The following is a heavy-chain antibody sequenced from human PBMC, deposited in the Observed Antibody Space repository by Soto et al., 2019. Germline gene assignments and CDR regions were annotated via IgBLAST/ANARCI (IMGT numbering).Heavy chain of an antibody. CDR2: DGAGGTI. CDR1: GFTLSTYT. Sequence: EVQLVESGGGLVQPGGSLKVSCLVSGFTLSTYTMNWVRQAPGKGLEWVSHDGAGGTILYADSVKGRFTVSRDNAKNSLYLQMNILRDGDTAVYYCARQGPYGDHDIWGQGTLVTVSS. D-gene: IGHD4-17*01. J-gene: IGHJ4*02. CDR3: ARQGPYGDHDI. V-gene: IGHV3-48*02.